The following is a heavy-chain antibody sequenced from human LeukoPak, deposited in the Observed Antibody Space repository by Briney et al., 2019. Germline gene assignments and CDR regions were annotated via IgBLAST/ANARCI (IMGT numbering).Heavy chain of an antibody. J-gene: IGHJ4*02. V-gene: IGHV3-7*01. CDR2: IKQDGSEK. CDR1: EFIFSGYW. Sequence: GGSLRLSCAASEFIFSGYWMNWVRQAPGKGLERVANIKQDGSEKQYVDSVRGRFTISRDNAKNSLYLQMNSLRVEDTAVYYCARDGFVGAADYWGQGTLVTVSS. D-gene: IGHD6-13*01. CDR3: ARDGFVGAADY.